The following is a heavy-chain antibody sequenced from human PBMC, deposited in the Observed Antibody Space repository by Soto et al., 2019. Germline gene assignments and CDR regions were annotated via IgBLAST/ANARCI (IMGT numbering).Heavy chain of an antibody. CDR1: GYTFTSYY. D-gene: IGHD2-15*01. CDR2: INPSGGST. J-gene: IGHJ3*02. Sequence: VASVKVSCKASGYTFTSYYMHCVRQAPGQGLEWMGIINPSGGSTSYAQKFQGRVTMTRDTSTSTVYMELSSLRSEDTAVYYCARDRVANDAFDIWGQGTMVTVSS. CDR3: ARDRVANDAFDI. V-gene: IGHV1-46*01.